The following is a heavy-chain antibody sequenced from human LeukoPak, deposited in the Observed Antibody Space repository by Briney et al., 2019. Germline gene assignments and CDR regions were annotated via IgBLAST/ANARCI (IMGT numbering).Heavy chain of an antibody. CDR1: GYTFNGHY. J-gene: IGHJ4*02. CDR3: VRDRYCGGGTCYYLLFDY. Sequence: ASVKVSCKASGYTFNGHYIHWVRQAPGQGLEWMGWINPNSGGTKYAQRFQGRVTMTRDTAISTAYLELSSLTSDDTAVYYCVRDRYCGGGTCYYLLFDYWGQGTLVTVSS. D-gene: IGHD2-15*01. CDR2: INPNSGGT. V-gene: IGHV1-2*02.